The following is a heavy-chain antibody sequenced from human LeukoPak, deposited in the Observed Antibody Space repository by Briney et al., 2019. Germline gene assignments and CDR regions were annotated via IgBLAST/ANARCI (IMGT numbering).Heavy chain of an antibody. Sequence: PGESLKISCKGSGYRFTNYWIGWVRQMPGKGRELMGSIYPGDSDTRYSPSFQGQVTISADKSITTAYLHWSSLKASDTAIYYCARQGVYYSDSSAFYYWGQGTLVTVSS. CDR2: IYPGDSDT. D-gene: IGHD3-22*01. CDR3: ARQGVYYSDSSAFYY. CDR1: GYRFTNYW. V-gene: IGHV5-51*01. J-gene: IGHJ4*02.